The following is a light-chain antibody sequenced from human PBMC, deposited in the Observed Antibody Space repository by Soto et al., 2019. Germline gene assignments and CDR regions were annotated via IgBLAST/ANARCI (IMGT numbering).Light chain of an antibody. CDR1: SSDIGGYDY. CDR3: CSYTRTSNHYF. CDR2: EVR. V-gene: IGLV2-14*01. Sequence: QSVLTQPASVSVSPGQSITSSCTGTSSDIGGYDYVSWYQQRPGKAPKLMIYEVRYRPSGVSNRFSGSKSGNTASLTISGLQAEDEAVYYCCSYTRTSNHYFFGSGTKVTVL. J-gene: IGLJ1*01.